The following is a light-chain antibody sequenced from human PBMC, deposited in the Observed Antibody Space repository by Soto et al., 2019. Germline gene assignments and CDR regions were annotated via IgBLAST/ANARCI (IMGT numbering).Light chain of an antibody. CDR3: CSYAGNKTVV. CDR1: SSDVGAYIY. CDR2: DVG. J-gene: IGLJ3*02. Sequence: QSALTQPRSVSGSPGQSVTISCTGTSSDVGAYIYVSWYQQYPAKAPKVMIYDVGRRPSGVPDRFSGSKSGNTASLTISGLQAEDVAVYFCCSYAGNKTVVFGGGTKLTVL. V-gene: IGLV2-11*01.